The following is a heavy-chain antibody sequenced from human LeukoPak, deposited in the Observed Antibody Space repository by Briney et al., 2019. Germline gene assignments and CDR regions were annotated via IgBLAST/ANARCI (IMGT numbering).Heavy chain of an antibody. D-gene: IGHD3-10*01. Sequence: PSQTLSLXCAVSGDSISSGSYYWSWIRQPAGKGLEWIGRIYSSGSTNYNPSFKSRVTISVDTSKNQFSLKLSSVTAADTAVYYCAREFLWFGEYYYMDVWGKGTTVTVFS. J-gene: IGHJ6*03. CDR1: GDSISSGSYY. CDR2: IYSSGST. V-gene: IGHV4-61*02. CDR3: AREFLWFGEYYYMDV.